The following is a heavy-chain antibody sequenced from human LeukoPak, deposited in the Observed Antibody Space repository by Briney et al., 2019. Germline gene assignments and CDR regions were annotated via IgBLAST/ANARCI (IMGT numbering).Heavy chain of an antibody. CDR1: GYTFTGYY. D-gene: IGHD3-22*01. J-gene: IGHJ3*02. Sequence: ASVKVSCKASGYTFTGYYMHWVRQAPGQGLEWMGWINPNSGGTNYAQKFQGRATMTRDTSISTAYMELSRLRSDDTAVYYCARDPDYYDSSGYYLGAFDIWGQGTMVTVSS. V-gene: IGHV1-2*02. CDR2: INPNSGGT. CDR3: ARDPDYYDSSGYYLGAFDI.